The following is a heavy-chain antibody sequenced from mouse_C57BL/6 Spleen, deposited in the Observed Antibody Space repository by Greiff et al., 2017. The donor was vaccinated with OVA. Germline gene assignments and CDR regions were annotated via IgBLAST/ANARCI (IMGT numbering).Heavy chain of an antibody. D-gene: IGHD2-4*01. CDR1: GYAFSSYW. CDR3: ARGGDYPYFDY. V-gene: IGHV1-80*01. CDR2: IYPGDGDT. Sequence: VQLKESGAELVKPGASVKISCKASGYAFSSYWMNWVKQRPGKGLEWIGQIYPGDGDTNYNGKFKGKATLTADKSSSTAYMQLSSLTSEDSAVYFCARGGDYPYFDYWGQGTTLTVSS. J-gene: IGHJ2*01.